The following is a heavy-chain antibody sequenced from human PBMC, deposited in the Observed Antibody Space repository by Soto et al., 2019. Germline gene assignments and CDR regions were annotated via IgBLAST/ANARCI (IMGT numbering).Heavy chain of an antibody. CDR2: IIPIFGTA. Sequence: SVKVSCKASGYTFTSSGISWVRQAPGQGLEWMGGIIPIFGTANYAQKFQGRVTITADESTSTAYMELSSLRSEDTAVYYCARGGKVVPAATPLYNWFVPWGQGTLVT. J-gene: IGHJ5*02. D-gene: IGHD2-2*01. V-gene: IGHV1-69*13. CDR1: GYTFTSSG. CDR3: ARGGKVVPAATPLYNWFVP.